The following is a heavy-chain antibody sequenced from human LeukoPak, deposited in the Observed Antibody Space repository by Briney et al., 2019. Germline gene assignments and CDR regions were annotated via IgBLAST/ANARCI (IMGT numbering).Heavy chain of an antibody. CDR3: AQSLGSSNWIGIWFDP. Sequence: SETLSLTCTVSGGSISSSSHSWGWIRQPPGKGLEWTGSIYYTGTTYYNPSLKSRVTISVDTSKNQFSLKLNSVTAADTAVYYCAQSLGSSNWIGIWFDPWGQGTLATVSS. CDR2: IYYTGTT. V-gene: IGHV4-39*01. CDR1: GGSISSSSHS. J-gene: IGHJ5*02. D-gene: IGHD6-13*01.